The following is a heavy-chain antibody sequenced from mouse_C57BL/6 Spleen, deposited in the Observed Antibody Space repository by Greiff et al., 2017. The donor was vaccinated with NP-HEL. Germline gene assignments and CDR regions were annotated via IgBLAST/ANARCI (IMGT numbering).Heavy chain of an antibody. J-gene: IGHJ1*03. V-gene: IGHV5-4*01. CDR1: GFTFSSYA. Sequence: EVQLVESGGGLVKPGGSLKLSCAASGFTFSSYAMSWVRQTPEKRLEWVATISDGGSYTSYPDNVKGRFTISRDNAKNNLYLQMSHLKSEDTAMYYCASPYYSNFGYFDVWGTGTTVTVSS. D-gene: IGHD2-5*01. CDR2: ISDGGSYT. CDR3: ASPYYSNFGYFDV.